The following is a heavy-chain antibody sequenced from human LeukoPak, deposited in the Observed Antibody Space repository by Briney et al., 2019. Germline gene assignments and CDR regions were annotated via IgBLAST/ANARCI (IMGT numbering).Heavy chain of an antibody. CDR3: AKDGGSVRGAFDI. CDR1: GFTFSDYY. J-gene: IGHJ3*02. Sequence: GGSLRLSCAASGFTFSDYYMSWIRQAPGKGLEWVAFIRYDGSNKYYADSVKGRFTISRDNSKNTLYLQMNSLRAEDTAVYYCAKDGGSVRGAFDIWGQGTMVTVSS. V-gene: IGHV3-30*02. D-gene: IGHD3-16*01. CDR2: IRYDGSNK.